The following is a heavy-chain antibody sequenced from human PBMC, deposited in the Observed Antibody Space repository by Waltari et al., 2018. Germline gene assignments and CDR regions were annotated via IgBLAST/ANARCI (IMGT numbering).Heavy chain of an antibody. J-gene: IGHJ4*02. D-gene: IGHD5-12*01. Sequence: QVQLVESGGGVVQPGGSLRLSCAASGFTFSSYGMHWVRQAPGKGLGWVAFIRYDGSNKYYADSVKGRFTSSRDNSKNTLYLQMNSLRAEDTAVYYCAKKYRDYWGQGTLVTVSS. CDR2: IRYDGSNK. CDR1: GFTFSSYG. CDR3: AKKYRDY. V-gene: IGHV3-30*02.